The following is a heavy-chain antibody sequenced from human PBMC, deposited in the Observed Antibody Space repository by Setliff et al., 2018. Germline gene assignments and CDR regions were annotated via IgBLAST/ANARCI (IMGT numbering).Heavy chain of an antibody. CDR1: GFTSTNYA. CDR3: ASAHYYSGYIEYFQY. CDR2: IHAGNGDT. V-gene: IGHV1-3*01. J-gene: IGHJ1*01. Sequence: ASVKVSCKASGFTSTNYAIHWVRQAPGQRPECMGWIHAGNGDTKYSQKFQGRVTITRDTSTSTVYMELSSLRSEDTAVYYCASAHYYSGYIEYFQYWGQGTLVTVSS. D-gene: IGHD5-12*01.